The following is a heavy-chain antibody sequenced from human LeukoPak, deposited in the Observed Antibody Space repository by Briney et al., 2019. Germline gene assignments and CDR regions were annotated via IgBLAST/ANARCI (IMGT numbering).Heavy chain of an antibody. CDR1: GFTFSSYA. Sequence: AGSLRLSCAASGFTFSSYAMHWVRQAPGKGLEWVAVISYDGSNKYYADSVKGRFTISRDNSKNTLYLQMNSLRAEDTAVYYCARDFRIHWGQGTLVTVSS. CDR3: ARDFRIH. J-gene: IGHJ4*02. D-gene: IGHD2-15*01. V-gene: IGHV3-30-3*01. CDR2: ISYDGSNK.